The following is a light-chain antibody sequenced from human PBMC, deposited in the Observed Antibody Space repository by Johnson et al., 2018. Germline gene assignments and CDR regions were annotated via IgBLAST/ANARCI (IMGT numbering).Light chain of an antibody. Sequence: QSVLTQPPSVSAAPGQQVTISCSGISSNLGNNYVSWYQQPPGTAPKLLIHEPNTRPSGTPDRFPGSMYATSATLRITRLPTGAEADSSFGTWDISLSAGNVFGTGTKVTVL. CDR2: EPN. J-gene: IGLJ1*01. CDR1: SSNLGNNY. V-gene: IGLV1-51*02. CDR3: GTWDISLSAGNV.